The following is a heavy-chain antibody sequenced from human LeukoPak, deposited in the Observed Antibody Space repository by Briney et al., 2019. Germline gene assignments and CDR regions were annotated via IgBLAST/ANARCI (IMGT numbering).Heavy chain of an antibody. V-gene: IGHV3-74*01. Sequence: GGSLRLSCAASGLTLTTYGMHWVRQAPGKGLVWVSRINSDGKITIYADSVKGRLTISGDYAKNTLCLQMNSLRAEDTAVYYCARDSGHDAFDIWGQGTTVTVSS. CDR3: ARDSGHDAFDI. CDR1: GLTLTTYG. CDR2: INSDGKIT. J-gene: IGHJ3*02.